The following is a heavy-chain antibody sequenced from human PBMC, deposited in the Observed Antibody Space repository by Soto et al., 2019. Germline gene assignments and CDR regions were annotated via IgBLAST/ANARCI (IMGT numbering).Heavy chain of an antibody. J-gene: IGHJ4*02. CDR2: INAGNGNT. D-gene: IGHD2-15*01. Sequence: ASVKVSCKASGGTFSSYAMHWVRQAPGQRLEWMGWINAGNGNTKYSQKFQGRVTITRDTSASTAYMELSSLRSEDTAVYYCARVPRYCSGGSCFSEPRREGRQRGGYFDYWGQGTLVTVSS. V-gene: IGHV1-3*01. CDR1: GGTFSSYA. CDR3: ARVPRYCSGGSCFSEPRREGRQRGGYFDY.